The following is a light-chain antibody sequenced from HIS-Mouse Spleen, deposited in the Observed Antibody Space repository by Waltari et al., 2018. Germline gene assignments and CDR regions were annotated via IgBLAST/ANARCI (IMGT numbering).Light chain of an antibody. V-gene: IGLV6-57*04. J-gene: IGLJ3*02. CDR3: QSYDSSVWV. CDR2: EDN. CDR1: SGSIASNY. Sequence: NFMLTQPHSVSESPGKTVTISCTRSSGSIASNYVQWYQQRPGSAPTTVIYEDNQRPSGVPDRFSGSIDRSSNAASLTISGLQTEDEADYYCQSYDSSVWVFGGGTKLTVL.